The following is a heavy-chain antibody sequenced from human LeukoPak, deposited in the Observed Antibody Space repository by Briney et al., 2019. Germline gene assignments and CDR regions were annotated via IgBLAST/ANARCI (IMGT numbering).Heavy chain of an antibody. CDR2: ISGSGGST. Sequence: AISGSGGSTYYADSVKGRFTISRDNSKNTLSLQMNSLRAEDTAVYFCVKEGYNYGFFDSWGQGTLVTVSS. D-gene: IGHD5-18*01. V-gene: IGHV3-23*01. J-gene: IGHJ4*02. CDR3: VKEGYNYGFFDS.